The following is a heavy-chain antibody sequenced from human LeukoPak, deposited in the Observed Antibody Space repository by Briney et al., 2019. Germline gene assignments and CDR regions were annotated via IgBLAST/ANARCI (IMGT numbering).Heavy chain of an antibody. CDR2: IYHSGST. D-gene: IGHD2-21*01. CDR3: ARCRGLVKPDY. CDR1: GYSISSGYY. J-gene: IGHJ4*02. V-gene: IGHV4-38-2*02. Sequence: PSETLSLTCTVSGYSISSGYYWGWIRQPPGKGLEWIGSIYHSGSTYYNPSLKSRVTISVDTSKNQFSLKLSSVTAADTAVYYCARCRGLVKPDYWGQGTLVTVSS.